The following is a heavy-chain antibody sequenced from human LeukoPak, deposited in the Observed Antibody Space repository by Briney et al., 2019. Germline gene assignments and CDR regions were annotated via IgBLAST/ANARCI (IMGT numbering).Heavy chain of an antibody. CDR3: ARAGRWEEYYDFWSGYYTSVWFDP. D-gene: IGHD3-3*01. CDR2: IYYSGST. V-gene: IGHV4-39*07. CDR1: GGSISTSGYY. J-gene: IGHJ5*02. Sequence: SETLSLTCTVSGGSISTSGYYWGWIRQPPGKGMEWIGNIYYSGSTYYNPSLKSRVTISVDTSKNQFSLKLSSVTAADTAVYYCARAGRWEEYYDFWSGYYTSVWFDPWGQGTLVTVSS.